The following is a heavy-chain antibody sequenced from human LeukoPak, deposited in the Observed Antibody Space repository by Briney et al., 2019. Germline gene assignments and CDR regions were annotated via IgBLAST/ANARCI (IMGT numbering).Heavy chain of an antibody. CDR1: GFTFSRYG. CDR2: ISYDGSNK. CDR3: AKNGIVVVVPTNWFDP. Sequence: PGGPLRLSCAASGFTFSRYGMHWVRQAPGKGLERLAFISYDGSNKYYADSVKGRFIISRDNSKNTLYLQMNSLRAEDTAVYYCAKNGIVVVVPTNWFDPWGQGTLVTVSS. J-gene: IGHJ5*02. D-gene: IGHD2-15*01. V-gene: IGHV3-30*18.